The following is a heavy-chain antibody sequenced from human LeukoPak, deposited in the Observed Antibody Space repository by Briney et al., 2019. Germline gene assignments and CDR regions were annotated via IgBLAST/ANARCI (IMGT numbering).Heavy chain of an antibody. Sequence: ASQTLSLTCTVSGGSISSGSYYWSWIRQPAGKGLEWIGRIYTSGSTNYNPSLKSRVTISVDTSKNQFSLKLSSVTAADTAVYYCARAKLPGGYCSSTSCPFDYWGQGTLVTVSS. D-gene: IGHD2-2*01. CDR1: GGSISSGSYY. V-gene: IGHV4-61*02. J-gene: IGHJ4*02. CDR3: ARAKLPGGYCSSTSCPFDY. CDR2: IYTSGST.